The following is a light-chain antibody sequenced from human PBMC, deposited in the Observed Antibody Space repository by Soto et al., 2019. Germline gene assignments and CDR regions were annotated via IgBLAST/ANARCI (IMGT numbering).Light chain of an antibody. CDR2: GAS. J-gene: IGKJ5*01. CDR1: QSVSSSY. Sequence: ENVFTPSPGTLSLSPVERATLSCRTSQSVSSSYLAWYQQKPGQAPRLLIYGASSRATGIPDRFSGSGSGTDFTLTISSLQPEDVATYYCQKYNSAITFGQGTRLEIK. CDR3: QKYNSAIT. V-gene: IGKV3-20*01.